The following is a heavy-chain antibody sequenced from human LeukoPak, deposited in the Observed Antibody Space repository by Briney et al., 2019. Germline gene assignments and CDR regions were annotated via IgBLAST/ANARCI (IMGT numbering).Heavy chain of an antibody. CDR3: ARESVTIFGVVIMNDDAFDI. CDR1: GGSISSYY. D-gene: IGHD3-3*01. V-gene: IGHV4-4*07. Sequence: PSETLSLTCTVSGGSISSYYWSWIRQPAGKGLERIGRIYTSGSTNYNPSLKSRVTMSVDTSKNQFSLKLSSVTAADTAVYYCARESVTIFGVVIMNDDAFDIWGQGTMVTVSS. J-gene: IGHJ3*02. CDR2: IYTSGST.